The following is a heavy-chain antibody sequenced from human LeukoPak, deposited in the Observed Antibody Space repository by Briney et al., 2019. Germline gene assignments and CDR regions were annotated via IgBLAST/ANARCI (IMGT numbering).Heavy chain of an antibody. J-gene: IGHJ4*02. Sequence: SETLSLTCTVSGGSISSYYWSWIRQPPGKGLEWIGEINHSGSTNYNPSLKSRVTISVDTSKNQFSLKLSSVTAADTAVYYCARGMDRNYGDYEEYWGQGTLVTVSS. CDR2: INHSGST. CDR1: GGSISSYY. V-gene: IGHV4-34*01. D-gene: IGHD4-17*01. CDR3: ARGMDRNYGDYEEY.